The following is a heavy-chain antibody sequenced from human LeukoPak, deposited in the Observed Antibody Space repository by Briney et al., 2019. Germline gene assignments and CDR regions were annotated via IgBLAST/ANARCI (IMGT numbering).Heavy chain of an antibody. CDR1: GGSFSGYY. Sequence: PSETLSLTCAVYGGSFSGYYWSWIRQPPGKGLEWIGEINHSGSTNYNPSLKSRVTISVDTSKNQFSLKLSSVTAADTAVYYCARVRAVWGSYRATPFFDYWGQGTLVIVSS. J-gene: IGHJ4*02. D-gene: IGHD3-16*02. CDR2: INHSGST. CDR3: ARVRAVWGSYRATPFFDY. V-gene: IGHV4-34*01.